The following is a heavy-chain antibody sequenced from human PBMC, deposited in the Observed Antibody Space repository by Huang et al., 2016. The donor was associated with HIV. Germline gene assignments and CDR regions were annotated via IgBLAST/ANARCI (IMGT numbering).Heavy chain of an antibody. Sequence: QLYLQESGPGLMKPSETLSLTCNVSGGSVSSSGYFWAWIRQPPGRGLEWIGSIYYIGNTYYNPSLQSRVTMFVDTSSNHFSLFLSSVTAADTAVYYCARRKIHHYETSGSLAGGWFDPWGQGTLVIVSS. CDR1: GGSVSSSGYF. V-gene: IGHV4-39*02. CDR2: IYYIGNT. CDR3: ARRKIHHYETSGSLAGGWFDP. J-gene: IGHJ5*02. D-gene: IGHD3-22*01.